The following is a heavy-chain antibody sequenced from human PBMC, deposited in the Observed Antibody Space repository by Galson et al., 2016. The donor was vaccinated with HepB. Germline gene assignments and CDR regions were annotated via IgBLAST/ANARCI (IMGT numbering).Heavy chain of an antibody. CDR1: GSTFSSYA. CDR2: ISGSGGST. J-gene: IGHJ4*02. Sequence: SLRLSCAASGSTFSSYAMSWVRQAPGKGLEWVSAISGSGGSTYYADSVKGRFTISRDNSKNTLYLQMNSLRAEDTAVYYCAKVRSSHIVVVPAAHFDYWGQGNRVTVSS. V-gene: IGHV3-23*01. CDR3: AKVRSSHIVVVPAAHFDY. D-gene: IGHD2-2*01.